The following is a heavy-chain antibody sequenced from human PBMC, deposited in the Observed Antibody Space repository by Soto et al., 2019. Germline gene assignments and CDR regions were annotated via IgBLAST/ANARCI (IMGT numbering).Heavy chain of an antibody. CDR3: ARDYRSGYDN. D-gene: IGHD6-19*01. V-gene: IGHV4-30-4*01. CDR2: VYYTGGS. J-gene: IGHJ4*02. CDR1: GGSISSGDYY. Sequence: SETLSLTCTVSGGSISSGDYYWRLIRQPPGKGLEWIAYVYYTGGSYYNPSLKSRATISVDTSKNQFSLKVSSVTATDTAVYYCARDYRSGYDNWGQGILVTVSS.